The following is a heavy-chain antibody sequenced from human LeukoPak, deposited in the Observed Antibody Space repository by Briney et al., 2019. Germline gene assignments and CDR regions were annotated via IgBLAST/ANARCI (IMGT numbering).Heavy chain of an antibody. CDR1: GYSISSGYY. CDR3: ARVVRSNYYDSSGYYYLDY. CDR2: IYHSGRT. Sequence: SETLSLTCTVSGYSISSGYYWGWIRQPPGKGLEWIGIIYHSGRTDYNPSLKSRVTISEDTSKNQFSLKLSSVTAADTAVYYCARVVRSNYYDSSGYYYLDYWGQGTLVTVSS. D-gene: IGHD3-22*01. V-gene: IGHV4-38-2*02. J-gene: IGHJ4*02.